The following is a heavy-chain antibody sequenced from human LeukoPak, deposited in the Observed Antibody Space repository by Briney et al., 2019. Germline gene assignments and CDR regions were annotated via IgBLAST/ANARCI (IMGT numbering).Heavy chain of an antibody. CDR3: AKGLGSSSSD. Sequence: PGGSLRLPCAASGFTFDDYAMHWVRQAPGKGLEWVSGISWNSGSIGYADSVKGRFTISRDNAKNSLYLQMNSLRAEDTALYYCAKGLGSSSSDWGQGTLVTVSS. D-gene: IGHD6-6*01. V-gene: IGHV3-9*01. CDR2: ISWNSGSI. CDR1: GFTFDDYA. J-gene: IGHJ4*02.